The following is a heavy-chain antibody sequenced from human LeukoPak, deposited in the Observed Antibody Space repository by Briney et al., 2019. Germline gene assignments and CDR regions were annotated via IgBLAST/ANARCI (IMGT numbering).Heavy chain of an antibody. CDR1: GFTLSSYA. Sequence: AGGSLRLSCAASGFTLSSYAMSWVRQAPGKGLEWVSSISASGGSTNYEDSVKGRFTISRDNSKNTVYLQMNSLRAEDTAVYYCAKVMKGSERLTMVRGVIIKTAGLYYMDVWGKGTTVTVSS. J-gene: IGHJ6*03. V-gene: IGHV3-23*01. CDR3: AKVMKGSERLTMVRGVIIKTAGLYYMDV. D-gene: IGHD3-10*01. CDR2: ISASGGST.